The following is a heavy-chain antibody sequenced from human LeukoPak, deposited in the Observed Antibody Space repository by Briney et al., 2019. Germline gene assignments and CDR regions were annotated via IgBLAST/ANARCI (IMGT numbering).Heavy chain of an antibody. J-gene: IGHJ4*02. CDR1: GFTFSPYN. Sequence: PGGSLRLSCVGSGFTFSPYNMHWVRQAPGKGLEWVSAISASSTYIYYADSVKGRFTVSRDNAKNSLYLQMNSLRAEDTAVYYCARYYYYDSSGFDYWGQGSLVTVSS. D-gene: IGHD3-22*01. CDR3: ARYYYYDSSGFDY. CDR2: ISASSTYI. V-gene: IGHV3-21*01.